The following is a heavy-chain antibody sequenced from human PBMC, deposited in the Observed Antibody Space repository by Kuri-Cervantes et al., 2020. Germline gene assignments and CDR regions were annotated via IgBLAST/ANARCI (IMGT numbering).Heavy chain of an antibody. CDR1: GFIFSYYK. CDR2: ISYDGSNK. CDR3: AREGGDMSSGWPYYYYYYGMDV. D-gene: IGHD6-19*01. J-gene: IGHJ6*02. Sequence: GGSLRLSCVVSGFIFSYYKMYWVRQAPGKGLEWVAVISYDGSNKYYADSVKGRFTISRDNSKNTLYLQMNSLRAEDTAVYYCAREGGDMSSGWPYYYYYYGMDVWGQGTTVTVSS. V-gene: IGHV3-30*01.